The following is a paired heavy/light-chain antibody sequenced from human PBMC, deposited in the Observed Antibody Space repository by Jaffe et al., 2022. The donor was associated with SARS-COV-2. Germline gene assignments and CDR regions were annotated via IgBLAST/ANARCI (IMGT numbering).Heavy chain of an antibody. Sequence: QVQLQESGPGLVKPSETLSLTCSVSGFFITSGYYWGWIRQPPGKGLEWIGSIYYSGTTYYNPSLKSRVTMSVDTSKNQFSLNLNSVSAADTAVYYCARDRGSGSYYAYWGQGTLVTVSS. J-gene: IGHJ4*02. CDR1: GFFITSGYY. CDR2: IYYSGTT. CDR3: ARDRGSGSYYAY. V-gene: IGHV4-38-2*02. D-gene: IGHD1-26*01.
Light chain of an antibody. CDR2: DAS. CDR1: QTVSSD. CDR3: QHYNSWPHT. V-gene: IGKV3-15*01. Sequence: EIVMTQSPATLSVSPGERATLSCRASQTVSSDLAWYQQNPGQAPRLLIYDASTRATGVPARFSGRGSGTEFTLTISSLQSGDFAIYYCQHYNSWPHTFGQGTRLDIK. J-gene: IGKJ2*01.